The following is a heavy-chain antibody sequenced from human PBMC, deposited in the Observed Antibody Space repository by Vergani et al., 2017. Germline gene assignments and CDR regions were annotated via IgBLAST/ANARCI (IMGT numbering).Heavy chain of an antibody. CDR3: ARVGANWAAFDC. CDR1: GFTFSVYS. D-gene: IGHD7-27*01. CDR2: ISSKSTTI. V-gene: IGHV3-48*01. Sequence: EVQLVESGGGLVQPGGSLRLSCAASGFTFSVYSMNWDRQAPGKGLEWLSDISSKSTTIYYADSVKGRFTISRDNAKNSLYLQMNSLRAEDTAVYYCARVGANWAAFDCWGQGTLVTVSS. J-gene: IGHJ4*02.